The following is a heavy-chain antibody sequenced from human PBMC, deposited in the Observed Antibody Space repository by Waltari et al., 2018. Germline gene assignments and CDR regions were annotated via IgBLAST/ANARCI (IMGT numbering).Heavy chain of an antibody. J-gene: IGHJ4*02. V-gene: IGHV3-7*01. CDR1: GFTFSRYW. Sequence: EVQLVESGGGLVQPGGSLRLSCAASGFTFSRYWMSWVRQAPGKGLEWVANIKQDGSEKYYVDSVKGRFTISRDNAKNSLYLQMNSLRAEDTAVYYCARRGSIAARGYFDYWGQGTLVTVSS. D-gene: IGHD6-6*01. CDR3: ARRGSIAARGYFDY. CDR2: IKQDGSEK.